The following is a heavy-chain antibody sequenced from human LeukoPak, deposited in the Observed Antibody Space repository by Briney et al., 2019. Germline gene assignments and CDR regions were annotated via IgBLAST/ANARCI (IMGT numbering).Heavy chain of an antibody. D-gene: IGHD3-22*01. V-gene: IGHV4-4*07. CDR1: GGSITNYY. CDR3: ARGNYDSTGYYYMGDTLDI. CDR2: IYISGST. J-gene: IGHJ3*02. Sequence: PSETLSLTCTVSGGSITNYYWNWIRQPAGKGLEWIGHIYISGSTNYNPSLKSRVTMSVGTSKNQFSLKVNSVTAADTAVYYCARGNYDSTGYYYMGDTLDIWGQGTMVTVSS.